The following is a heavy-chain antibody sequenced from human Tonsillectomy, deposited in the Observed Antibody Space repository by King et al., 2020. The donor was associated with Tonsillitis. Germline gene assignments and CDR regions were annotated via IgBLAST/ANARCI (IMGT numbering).Heavy chain of an antibody. CDR2: IIPILGIA. J-gene: IGHJ4*02. CDR3: ARSALNYYVSSALNMGAFDY. Sequence: QLVQSGAEVKKPGSSVKVSCKASGGTFSSYAISWVRQAPGQGLEWMGRIIPILGIANYAQKFQGRVTITADKSTSTAYMELSSLRSEDTAVYYCARSALNYYVSSALNMGAFDYWGQGTLVTVSS. CDR1: GGTFSSYA. V-gene: IGHV1-69*04. D-gene: IGHD3-22*01.